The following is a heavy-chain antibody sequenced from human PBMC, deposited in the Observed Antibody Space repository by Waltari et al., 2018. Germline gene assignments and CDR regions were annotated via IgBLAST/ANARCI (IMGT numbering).Heavy chain of an antibody. CDR2: IIPIFGTA. J-gene: IGHJ5*02. V-gene: IGHV1-69*05. Sequence: QVQLVQSGAEVKKPGSSVKVSCKASGGTFSSYAISWVRQAPGHGLEWMGGIIPIFGTANYAQKFQGRVTITTDESTSTAYMELSSLRSEDTAVYYCARAPQDCSSTSCHPSGWFDPWGQGTLVTVSS. CDR3: ARAPQDCSSTSCHPSGWFDP. CDR1: GGTFSSYA. D-gene: IGHD2-2*01.